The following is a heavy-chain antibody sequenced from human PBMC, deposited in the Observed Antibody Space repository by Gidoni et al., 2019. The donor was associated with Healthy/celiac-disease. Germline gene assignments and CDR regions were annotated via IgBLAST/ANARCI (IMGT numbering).Heavy chain of an antibody. CDR2: IWYDGSNK. Sequence: QVQLVESGGGVVQPGRSLRLSCAASGFTFSSYGMHWVRQAPGKGLEGVAVIWYDGSNKYYADSVKGRVTISRDNSKNTLYLQMNSLRAEDTAVYYCARDRIVVVPAAPTHYYYYGMDVWGQGTTVTVSS. V-gene: IGHV3-33*01. D-gene: IGHD2-2*01. CDR3: ARDRIVVVPAAPTHYYYYGMDV. CDR1: GFTFSSYG. J-gene: IGHJ6*02.